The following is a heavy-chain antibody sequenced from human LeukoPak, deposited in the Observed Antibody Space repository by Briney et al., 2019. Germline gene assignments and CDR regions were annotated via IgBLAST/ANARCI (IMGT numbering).Heavy chain of an antibody. D-gene: IGHD3-22*01. CDR2: INGSGGST. CDR3: AKDFWYYYDSSGKFGYDAFDI. Sequence: GGSLRLSCAASGFTFSDYWMTWLRQAPGKGLEWVSAINGSGGSTYYADSVKGRFTISRDNSKNTLYLQMNSLRAEDTAVYYCAKDFWYYYDSSGKFGYDAFDIWGQGTMVTVSS. J-gene: IGHJ3*02. CDR1: GFTFSDYW. V-gene: IGHV3-23*01.